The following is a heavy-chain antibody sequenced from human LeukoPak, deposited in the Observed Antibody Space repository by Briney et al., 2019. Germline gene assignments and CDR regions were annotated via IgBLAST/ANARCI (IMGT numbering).Heavy chain of an antibody. CDR3: ARNERYSSSFDY. J-gene: IGHJ4*02. Sequence: KPSETLSLTCTVSGGSISSGSYYWSWIRQPAGKGLEWIGRIYTSGSTNYNPSLKSRVTISVDTSKNQFSLKLSSVTAADTAVYYCARNERYSSSFDYWGQGTLVTVSS. CDR1: GGSISSGSYY. V-gene: IGHV4-61*02. CDR2: IYTSGST. D-gene: IGHD6-13*01.